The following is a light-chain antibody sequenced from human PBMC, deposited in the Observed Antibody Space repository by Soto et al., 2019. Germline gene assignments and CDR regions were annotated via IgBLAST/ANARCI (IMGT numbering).Light chain of an antibody. V-gene: IGKV3-15*01. J-gene: IGKJ1*01. CDR2: GAS. CDR1: QSVGSN. Sequence: EIVMTQSPATLSVSPGERATLSCRASQSVGSNLAWYQLKPGQAPRLLIYGASTRAPGIPARFSGSGSGTDFNLTISSLQSEDFAIYFCQQYNNWPPDRTFGQGTKVEIK. CDR3: QQYNNWPPDRT.